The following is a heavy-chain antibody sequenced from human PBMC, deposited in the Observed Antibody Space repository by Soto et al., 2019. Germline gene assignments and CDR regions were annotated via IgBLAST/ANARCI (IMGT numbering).Heavy chain of an antibody. CDR3: ARTIAARGVYYYYGMGV. CDR1: GFTFSSYG. CDR2: IWYDGSNK. Sequence: QVQLVESGGGVVQPGRSLRLSCAASGFTFSSYGMHWVRQAPGKGLEWVAVIWYDGSNKYYADSVKGRFTISRDNSKNTLYLQMNSLRAEDTAVYYCARTIAARGVYYYYGMGVWGQGTTVTVSS. D-gene: IGHD6-6*01. V-gene: IGHV3-33*01. J-gene: IGHJ6*02.